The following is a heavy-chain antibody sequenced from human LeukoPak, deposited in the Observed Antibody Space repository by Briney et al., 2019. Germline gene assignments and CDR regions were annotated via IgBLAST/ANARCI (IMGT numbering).Heavy chain of an antibody. Sequence: GGSLSLSSAASGFTASNTFMSWVRQAPGKGLEGGSVIYSVGTTYYADSVRGRFTISRDNSKNTLYLQMNSLRAEDTAVYYCARGRGWFACGGKETLVTVSS. V-gene: IGHV3-53*01. J-gene: IGHJ4*02. CDR2: IYSVGTT. CDR3: ARGRGWFAC. D-gene: IGHD6-19*01. CDR1: GFTASNTF.